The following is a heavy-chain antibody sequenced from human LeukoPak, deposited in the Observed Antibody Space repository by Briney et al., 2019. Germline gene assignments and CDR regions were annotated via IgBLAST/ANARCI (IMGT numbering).Heavy chain of an antibody. D-gene: IGHD3-9*01. Sequence: ASVKVSCKASGYTFNSYNMHWVRQAPGQGLEWIGIINPSGGSTSYAQKFQGRVTMTRDTSTSTVYMELSSLRSEDTAVYYCARRYYDILTGYYNLDYWGQGTQVTVSS. CDR1: GYTFNSYN. CDR2: INPSGGST. CDR3: ARRYYDILTGYYNLDY. J-gene: IGHJ4*02. V-gene: IGHV1-46*02.